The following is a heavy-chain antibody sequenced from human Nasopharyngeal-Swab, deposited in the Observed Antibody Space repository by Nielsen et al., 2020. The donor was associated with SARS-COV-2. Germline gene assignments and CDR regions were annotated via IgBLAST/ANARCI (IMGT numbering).Heavy chain of an antibody. CDR1: GFTFSSYW. Sequence: GGSLRLSCAASGFTFSSYWMSWVRQAPGKGLEWVANIKQDGSEKYYVDSVKGRFTISRDNAKNTLYLQMNSLRAEDTAMYYCARLGGSSWFFDLWGRGTLVTVSS. D-gene: IGHD3-16*01. J-gene: IGHJ2*01. CDR3: ARLGGSSWFFDL. CDR2: IKQDGSEK. V-gene: IGHV3-7*05.